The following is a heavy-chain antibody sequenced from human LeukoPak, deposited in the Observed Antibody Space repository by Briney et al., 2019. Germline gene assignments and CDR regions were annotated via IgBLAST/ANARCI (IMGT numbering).Heavy chain of an antibody. Sequence: ASVKVSCKASGYTFTGYYMHWVRQAPGQGLEWMGRINPNSGDTDHAQKFQGRVTMTRDTSISTTYMELSRLRSDDTAGDYCARGLQLWSSDYWGQGTLVTVSS. CDR2: INPNSGDT. D-gene: IGHD5-18*01. V-gene: IGHV1-2*06. CDR3: ARGLQLWSSDY. J-gene: IGHJ4*02. CDR1: GYTFTGYY.